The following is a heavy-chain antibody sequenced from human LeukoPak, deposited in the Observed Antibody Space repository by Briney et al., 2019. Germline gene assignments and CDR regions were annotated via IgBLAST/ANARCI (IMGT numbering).Heavy chain of an antibody. CDR3: ARVGCSGGSCLWVASWFDP. J-gene: IGHJ5*02. Sequence: SETLSLTCTVSGGSISDYYWSWVRQPPGKGLEWLGYIYTSGSTNYNPSLKSRVTISVDTSKNQFSLKLSSVTAADTAVYYCARVGCSGGSCLWVASWFDPWGQGTLVTVSS. V-gene: IGHV4-4*09. CDR1: GGSISDYY. CDR2: IYTSGST. D-gene: IGHD2-15*01.